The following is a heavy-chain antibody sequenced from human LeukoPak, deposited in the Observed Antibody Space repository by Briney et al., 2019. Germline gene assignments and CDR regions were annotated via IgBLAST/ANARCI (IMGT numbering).Heavy chain of an antibody. V-gene: IGHV3-48*03. CDR2: ISSSGNTI. Sequence: GGSLRLSCAASGFTFSYYEMNWVRQAPGKGLEWVSAISSSGNTIYYADSVKGRFTISRDNSRNSLYLQMNSLRAEDTALYYCARLGSESYYNYYDGMDVWGQGSTVTVSS. D-gene: IGHD3-10*01. CDR3: ARLGSESYYNYYDGMDV. J-gene: IGHJ6*02. CDR1: GFTFSYYE.